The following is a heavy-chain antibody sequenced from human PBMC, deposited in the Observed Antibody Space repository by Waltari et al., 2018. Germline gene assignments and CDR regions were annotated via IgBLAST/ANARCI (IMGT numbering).Heavy chain of an antibody. CDR1: GYTFPSYA. CDR2: INAGNGNT. D-gene: IGHD6-6*01. Sequence: QVQLVQSGAEVKKPGASVKVSCKASGYTFPSYAMHWVRQAPGQRLEWMGGINAGNGNTKYSQKFQGRVTITRDTSASTAYMELSSLRSEDTAVYYCARVRSIAARPGYYFDYWGQGTLVTVSS. V-gene: IGHV1-3*01. J-gene: IGHJ4*02. CDR3: ARVRSIAARPGYYFDY.